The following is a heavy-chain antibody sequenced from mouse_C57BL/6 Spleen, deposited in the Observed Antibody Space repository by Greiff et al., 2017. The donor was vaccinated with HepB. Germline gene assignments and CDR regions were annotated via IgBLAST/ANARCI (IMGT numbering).Heavy chain of an antibody. D-gene: IGHD3-2*02. CDR1: GFTFSSYT. CDR3: ARASGGTDY. V-gene: IGHV5-9*01. J-gene: IGHJ2*01. Sequence: EVKLVESGGGLVKPGGSLKLSCAASGFTFSSYTMSWVRQTPEKRLEWVATISGGGGNTYYPDSVKGRFTISRDNAKNTLYPQMSSLRSEDTALYYCARASGGTDYWGQGTTLTVSS. CDR2: ISGGGGNT.